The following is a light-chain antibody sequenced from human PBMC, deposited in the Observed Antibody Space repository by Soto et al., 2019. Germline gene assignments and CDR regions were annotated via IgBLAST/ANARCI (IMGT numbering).Light chain of an antibody. CDR2: GAS. Sequence: EVVLTQFPGTLSLSPGERATLSCRAIQSVTSNSLAWYQQKVGRAPRVLIYGASNRATGIPDRFSGSGSGTDFTLTISRLEPEDFALYYCQHYYGTSPITFGQGTRLEIK. CDR1: QSVTSNS. V-gene: IGKV3-20*01. J-gene: IGKJ5*01. CDR3: QHYYGTSPIT.